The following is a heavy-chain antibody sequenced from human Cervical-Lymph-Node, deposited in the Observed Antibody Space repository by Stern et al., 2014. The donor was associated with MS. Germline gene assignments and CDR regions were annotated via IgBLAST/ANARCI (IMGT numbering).Heavy chain of an antibody. CDR1: GGSISSSSYY. CDR2: IYYSGST. V-gene: IGHV4-39*01. D-gene: IGHD1-14*01. CDR3: ATGITDSYYFDY. J-gene: IGHJ4*02. Sequence: QLQLQESGPGLVKPSETLSLTCTVSGGSISSSSYYWGWIRQPPGKGLEWIGSIYYSGSTYYNPSLKSRVTLSVDTSKKQFSLKRSSLTAADTAVYYCATGITDSYYFDYWGQGTLVTVSS.